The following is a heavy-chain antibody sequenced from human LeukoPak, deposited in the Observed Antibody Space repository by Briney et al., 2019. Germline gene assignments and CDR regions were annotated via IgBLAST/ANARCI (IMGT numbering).Heavy chain of an antibody. V-gene: IGHV1-69*13. J-gene: IGHJ6*03. D-gene: IGHD3-3*01. CDR1: GGTFSSYA. Sequence: SVKVSCKASGGTFSSYAISWVRQAPGQGLEWMGGIIPIFGTANYAQKFQGRVTITADESTSTAYMELSSLRSEDTAVYYCARVNDFWSGYSTYYYYYMDAWGKGTTVTVSS. CDR3: ARVNDFWSGYSTYYYYYMDA. CDR2: IIPIFGTA.